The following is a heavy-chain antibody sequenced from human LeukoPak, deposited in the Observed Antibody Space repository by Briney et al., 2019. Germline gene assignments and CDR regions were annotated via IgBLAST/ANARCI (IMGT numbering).Heavy chain of an antibody. CDR2: IIPIFGTA. V-gene: IGHV1-69*13. CDR1: GGTFSSYA. J-gene: IGHJ4*02. CDR3: AKPHTELAQYYFDY. Sequence: ASVKVSCKASGGTFSSYAISWVRQAPGQGLEWMGGIIPIFGTANYAQKFQGRVTITADESTSTAYMELSSLRSEDTAVYYCAKPHTELAQYYFDYWGQGTLVTVSS. D-gene: IGHD5-18*01.